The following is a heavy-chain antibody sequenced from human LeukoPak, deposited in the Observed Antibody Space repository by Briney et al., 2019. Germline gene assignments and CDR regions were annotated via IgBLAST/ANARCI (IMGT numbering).Heavy chain of an antibody. J-gene: IGHJ3*01. D-gene: IGHD3/OR15-3a*01. CDR3: ARAFRPASDPHDFYDF. CDR1: GFTFSSYA. CDR2: IGGSGVST. Sequence: GGSLRLSCAASGFTFSSYAMSWVRQVPGKGLEWVSGIGGSGVSTYYADSVKGRFTISRDNSKNTMYLQMGSLRPEDMGVYYCARAFRPASDPHDFYDFWGRGTTVTVSS. V-gene: IGHV3-23*01.